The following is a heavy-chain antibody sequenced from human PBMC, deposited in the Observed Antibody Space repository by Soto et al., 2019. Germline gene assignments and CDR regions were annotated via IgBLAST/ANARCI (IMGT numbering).Heavy chain of an antibody. CDR2: ISLYNGNT. V-gene: IGHV1-18*04. CDR1: DYTFTSHG. D-gene: IGHD2-2*01. Sequence: ASVKVSCKASDYTFTSHGISCVRQAPGQVLEWMGWISLYNGNTNYAQKFQGRVTMTTDTSTSTAYMELRSLRSDDTAMYYCAIYHLELFRFDYWGQGTLVTVSS. CDR3: AIYHLELFRFDY. J-gene: IGHJ4*02.